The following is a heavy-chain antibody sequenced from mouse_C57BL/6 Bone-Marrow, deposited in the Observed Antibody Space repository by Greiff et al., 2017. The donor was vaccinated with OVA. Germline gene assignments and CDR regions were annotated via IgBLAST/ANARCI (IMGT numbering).Heavy chain of an antibody. J-gene: IGHJ2*01. Sequence: QVQLQQSGAELVKPGASVKLSCKASGYTFTSYWMQWVKQRPGQGLEWIGEIDPSDSYTNYNQKFKGKATLTVDTSSSTAYMQLSSLTSEDSAVYYCARDYDEDYWGQGTTLTVSS. CDR3: ARDYDEDY. CDR1: GYTFTSYW. CDR2: IDPSDSYT. D-gene: IGHD2-4*01. V-gene: IGHV1-50*01.